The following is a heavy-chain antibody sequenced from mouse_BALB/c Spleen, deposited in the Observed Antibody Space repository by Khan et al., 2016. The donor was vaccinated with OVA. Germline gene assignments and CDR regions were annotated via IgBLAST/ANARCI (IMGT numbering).Heavy chain of an antibody. J-gene: IGHJ4*01. V-gene: IGHV2-6-4*01. CDR3: ASACHRYDGYYAMDS. CDR2: IWGGGDT. Sequence: QMQLEESGPGLVAPSQSLSITCTVSGFSLSRYNIHWVRQPPGKGLEWLGMIWGGGDTDYNSTLKSRLSTSKDNYKSQASLKMNSLQTDDTPMYYCASACHRYDGYYAMDSWGKGTSVTVSS. D-gene: IGHD2-14*01. CDR1: GFSLSRYN.